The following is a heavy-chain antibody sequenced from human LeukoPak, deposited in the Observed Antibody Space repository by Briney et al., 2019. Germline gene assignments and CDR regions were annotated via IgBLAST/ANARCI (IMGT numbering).Heavy chain of an antibody. CDR1: GFTFSDYW. J-gene: IGHJ4*02. CDR3: VRGSSGWYGVDY. CDR2: INRDGRYT. V-gene: IGHV3-74*01. Sequence: GGSLRLSCAASGFTFSDYWMHWVRQVPGKGLVCVSRINRDGRYTTYGDFVKGRFTISRDNAKNTLYLQMNTLRAEDTAVYYCVRGSSGWYGVDYWGQGTLVTVSS. D-gene: IGHD6-19*01.